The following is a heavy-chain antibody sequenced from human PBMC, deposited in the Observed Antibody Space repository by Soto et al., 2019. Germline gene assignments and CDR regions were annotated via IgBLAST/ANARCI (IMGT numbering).Heavy chain of an antibody. CDR1: GFTFSSYS. D-gene: IGHD6-19*01. V-gene: IGHV3-48*04. CDR3: ARGGIRYSSAINWFDP. J-gene: IGHJ5*02. Sequence: GESLKISCAASGFTFSSYSMNWVRQAPGKGLEWVSYISSSSSTIYYADSVKGRFTISRDNAKNSLYLQMNSLRAEDTAVYYCARGGIRYSSAINWFDPWGQGTLVTVSS. CDR2: ISSSSSTI.